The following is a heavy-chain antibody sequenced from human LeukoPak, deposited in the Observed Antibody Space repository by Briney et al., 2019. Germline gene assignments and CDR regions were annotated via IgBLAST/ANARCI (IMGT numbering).Heavy chain of an antibody. Sequence: KSGGSLRLSCSASGFTFSSYAMNWVRQAPGKGLEWVSSISSSSSYIYYADSVKGRFTISRDNAKNSLYLQMNSLRAEDTAVYYCARDRGDNWFDPWGQGTLVTVSS. V-gene: IGHV3-21*01. D-gene: IGHD3-10*01. CDR2: ISSSSSYI. CDR1: GFTFSSYA. J-gene: IGHJ5*02. CDR3: ARDRGDNWFDP.